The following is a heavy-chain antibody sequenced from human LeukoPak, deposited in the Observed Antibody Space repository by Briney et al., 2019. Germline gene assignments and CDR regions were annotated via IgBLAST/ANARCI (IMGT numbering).Heavy chain of an antibody. CDR2: IFYTGST. D-gene: IGHD4-11*01. CDR1: DDSMTGYY. J-gene: IGHJ4*02. CDR3: ARHSDYSNPIFNY. V-gene: IGHV4-59*08. Sequence: SETLSLTCTVSDDSMTGYYWSWIRQPPGKGLEWIGYIFYTGSTSYNPSLRSRVTISIDASNQFSLKLDSVTAADTAVYYCARHSDYSNPIFNYWGQGTLVTVSS.